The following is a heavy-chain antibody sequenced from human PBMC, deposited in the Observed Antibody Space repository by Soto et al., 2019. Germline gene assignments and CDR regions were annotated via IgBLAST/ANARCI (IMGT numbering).Heavy chain of an antibody. CDR3: ARESSSTTHNWFDP. CDR1: GGSISSGDYY. D-gene: IGHD2-2*01. J-gene: IGHJ5*02. V-gene: IGHV4-30-4*01. CDR2: IYYSGST. Sequence: SETLSLTCTVSGGSISSGDYYWSWIRQPPGKGLEWIGYIYYSGSTYYNPSLKSRVTISVDTSKNQFSLKLSSVTAADSAVYYCARESSSTTHNWFDPWGHGTLVTVSS.